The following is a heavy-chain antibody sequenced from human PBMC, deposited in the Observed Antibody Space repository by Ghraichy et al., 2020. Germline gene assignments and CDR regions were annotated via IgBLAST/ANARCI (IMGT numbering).Heavy chain of an antibody. J-gene: IGHJ3*02. CDR3: ADLGAFDI. CDR1: GFTFSDNY. CDR2: IKNKPQSYVT. Sequence: GGSLRLSCAASGFTFSDNYMDWVRQAPGKGLEWVARIKNKPQSYVTGYAASVKGRFTISRDDSKNSLYLQMNSLKTEDTAVYYCADLGAFDIGGQGTMVTVSS. D-gene: IGHD3-3*01. V-gene: IGHV3-72*01.